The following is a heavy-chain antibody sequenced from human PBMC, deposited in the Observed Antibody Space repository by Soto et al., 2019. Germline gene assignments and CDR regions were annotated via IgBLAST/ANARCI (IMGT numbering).Heavy chain of an antibody. V-gene: IGHV3-23*01. CDR2: ISGSGAVT. CDR1: GLTFSSYA. J-gene: IGHJ3*02. Sequence: EVQLLESGGGLVQPGGPLRLPCAASGLTFSSYAMSWVRQAPGKGLEWVSAISGSGAVTYYADSVKGRFTISRDNSKNTLYLQMNSLRAEDTAVYYCAKDKGCTSTTCHWNAFDIWGQGTMVTVSS. D-gene: IGHD2-2*01. CDR3: AKDKGCTSTTCHWNAFDI.